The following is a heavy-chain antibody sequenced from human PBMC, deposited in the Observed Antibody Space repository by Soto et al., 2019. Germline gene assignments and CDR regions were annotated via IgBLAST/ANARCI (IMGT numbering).Heavy chain of an antibody. CDR1: GFTFSSYA. D-gene: IGHD6-13*01. Sequence: GGSLRLSCAASGFTFSSYAMSWVRQAPGKGLEWVSAISGSGGSTYYADSVKGRFTISRDNSKNTLYLQMNSLRAEDTAVYYCAKDWEAAAFDPPALDYWGQGTLVTVSS. V-gene: IGHV3-23*01. CDR3: AKDWEAAAFDPPALDY. J-gene: IGHJ4*02. CDR2: ISGSGGST.